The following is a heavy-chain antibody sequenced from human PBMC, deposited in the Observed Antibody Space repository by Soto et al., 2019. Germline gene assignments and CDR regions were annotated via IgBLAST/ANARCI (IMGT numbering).Heavy chain of an antibody. V-gene: IGHV1-69*12. D-gene: IGHD4-17*01. J-gene: IGHJ4*02. Sequence: QVQLVQSGAEVKKPGSSVKVSCKTSGDSFNSYTMSWVRQAPGQGLEWLGGIIPMFGAPNYAQKFQDRDTITADESTDTAYMELTSLRSEDTAVYFCARMTTVWGEAAYFDSWGQGTLVTVSS. CDR2: IIPMFGAP. CDR3: ARMTTVWGEAAYFDS. CDR1: GDSFNSYT.